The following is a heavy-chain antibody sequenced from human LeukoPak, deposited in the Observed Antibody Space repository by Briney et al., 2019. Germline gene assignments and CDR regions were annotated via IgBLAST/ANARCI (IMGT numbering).Heavy chain of an antibody. CDR2: ISSSSSYI. D-gene: IGHD6-19*01. CDR3: ARVEKWLVSPFDY. CDR1: GFTFSSYS. V-gene: IGHV3-21*01. Sequence: PGGSLRLSCAASGFTFSSYSMNWVRQAPGKGLEWVSSISSSSSYIYYADSVKGRFTISRDNAKNSLYLQMNSLRAEDTAVYYCARVEKWLVSPFDYWGQGTLVTVSS. J-gene: IGHJ4*02.